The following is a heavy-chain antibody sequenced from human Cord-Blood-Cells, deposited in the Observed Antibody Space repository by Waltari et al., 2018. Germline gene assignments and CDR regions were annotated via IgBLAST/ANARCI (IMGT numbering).Heavy chain of an antibody. D-gene: IGHD2-2*02. J-gene: IGHJ6*02. Sequence: QVQLVQSGAEVKKPGASVKVSCKASGYTFPSYDINWVRQATGQGLEWMGWMNPNSGNTGYAQKFQGRVTITRNTSISTAYMELSSLRSEDTAVYYCARGRSGCSSTSCYNYGMDVWGQGTTVTVSS. CDR1: GYTFPSYD. V-gene: IGHV1-8*03. CDR2: MNPNSGNT. CDR3: ARGRSGCSSTSCYNYGMDV.